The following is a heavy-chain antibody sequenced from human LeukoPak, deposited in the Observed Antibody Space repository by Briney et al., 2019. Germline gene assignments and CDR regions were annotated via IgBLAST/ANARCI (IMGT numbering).Heavy chain of an antibody. CDR3: ARGGYSYGWVY. Sequence: SGTLSLTCAVSGGSISSGGYSWSWIRQPPGKGLEWIGYIYHSGSTYYNPSLKSRVTISVDRSKNQFSLKLSSVTAADTAVYYCARGGYSYGWVYWGQGTLVTVSS. J-gene: IGHJ4*02. CDR1: GGSISSGGYS. V-gene: IGHV4-30-2*01. D-gene: IGHD5-18*01. CDR2: IYHSGST.